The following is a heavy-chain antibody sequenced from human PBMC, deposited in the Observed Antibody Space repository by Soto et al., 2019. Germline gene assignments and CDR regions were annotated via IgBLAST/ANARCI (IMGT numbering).Heavy chain of an antibody. Sequence: SETLSLTCTVSGGSISSSSYYWGWIRQPPGKGLEWIGSIYYSGSTYYNPSLKSRVTISVDTSKNQFSLKLSSVTAADTAVYYCARLSATSRRPWSPWGQGTLVTVSS. J-gene: IGHJ5*02. CDR1: GGSISSSSYY. CDR2: IYYSGST. CDR3: ARLSATSRRPWSP. V-gene: IGHV4-39*01.